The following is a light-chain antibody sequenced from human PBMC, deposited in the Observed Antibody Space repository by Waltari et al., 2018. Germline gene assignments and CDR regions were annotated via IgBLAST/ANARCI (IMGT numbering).Light chain of an antibody. V-gene: IGKV3-15*01. CDR2: GAS. CDR1: QGVSAN. Sequence: DIVMTQSPATLSVSPGERATLSCRASQGVSANLAWYQQKPGQAPRLLIYGASTRATGIPARFSGSGSGTEFTLTISSPQSEDFAVYYCQQYSKRPLTFGGGTKVETK. J-gene: IGKJ4*01. CDR3: QQYSKRPLT.